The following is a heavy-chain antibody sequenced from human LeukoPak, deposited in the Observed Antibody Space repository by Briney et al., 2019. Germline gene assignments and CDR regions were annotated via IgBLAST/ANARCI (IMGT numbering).Heavy chain of an antibody. CDR2: INHSGST. V-gene: IGHV4-34*01. Sequence: KPSETLSLNCAVYGGSFSGYYWSRIRQPPGKGLEWIVEINHSGSTNYNSSLKSRVTISVDTSKNQFSLKLSSVTAADTAVYYCARGPYSSSWRDFDYWGQGTLVTVSS. CDR3: ARGPYSSSWRDFDY. J-gene: IGHJ4*02. D-gene: IGHD6-13*01. CDR1: GGSFSGYY.